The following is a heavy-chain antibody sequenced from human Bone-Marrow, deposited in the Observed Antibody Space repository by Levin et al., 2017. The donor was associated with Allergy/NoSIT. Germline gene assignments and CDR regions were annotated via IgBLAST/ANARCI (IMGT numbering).Heavy chain of an antibody. J-gene: IGHJ4*02. CDR3: ASSRRGFDSAGFYVYFDY. CDR2: IYQSGNT. Sequence: SETLSLTCAVSGGSINSNVYSWSWIRRPPGKGLEWIGYIYQSGNTYYNPSIKSRVIISADRSKNHFSLNLSSVTAADTAVYYCASSRRGFDSAGFYVYFDYWGQGALVTVSS. D-gene: IGHD3-16*01. CDR1: GGSINSNVYS. V-gene: IGHV4-30-2*01.